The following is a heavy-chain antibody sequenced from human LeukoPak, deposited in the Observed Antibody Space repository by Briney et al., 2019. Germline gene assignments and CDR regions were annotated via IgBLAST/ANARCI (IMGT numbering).Heavy chain of an antibody. J-gene: IGHJ4*02. CDR2: ISSSGSTI. CDR1: GFTFSDYY. CDR3: ARVVDTAMVTDY. D-gene: IGHD5-18*01. V-gene: IGHV3-11*01. Sequence: TGGSVTLSCAASGFTFSDYYMSWIRQAPGKGREWVSYISSSGSTIYYADSVKGRFTIYRDNAKNSLYLQMNSLRAEDTAVYYCARVVDTAMVTDYWGQGTLVTVSS.